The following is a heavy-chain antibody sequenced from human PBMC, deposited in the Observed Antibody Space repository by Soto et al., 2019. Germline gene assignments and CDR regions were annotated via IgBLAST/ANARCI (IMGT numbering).Heavy chain of an antibody. CDR2: ISSSSSTI. Sequence: GGSLRLSCAASGFTFSSYSMNWVRQAPGKGLEWVSYISSSSSTIYYADSVKGRFTISRDNAKNSLYLQMNSLRAEDTAVYYWARETGYSYDYYYYYYMDVWGKGTTVTVSS. CDR1: GFTFSSYS. D-gene: IGHD5-18*01. J-gene: IGHJ6*03. V-gene: IGHV3-48*01. CDR3: ARETGYSYDYYYYYYMDV.